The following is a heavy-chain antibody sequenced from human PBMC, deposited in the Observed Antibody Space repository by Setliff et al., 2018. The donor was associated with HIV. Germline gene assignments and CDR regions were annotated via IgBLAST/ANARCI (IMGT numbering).Heavy chain of an antibody. V-gene: IGHV4-39*01. J-gene: IGHJ4*02. CDR1: GASISSRSYY. CDR3: ATYSASWPDY. D-gene: IGHD6-13*01. Sequence: SETLSLTCTVSGASISSRSYYCAWIRQPPGKGLEWIGTIYYSGSTYYNPSLKSRVTISVDTSKNQFSLKLSSVTAADTAVYYCATYSASWPDYWGQGTLVTVSS. CDR2: IYYSGST.